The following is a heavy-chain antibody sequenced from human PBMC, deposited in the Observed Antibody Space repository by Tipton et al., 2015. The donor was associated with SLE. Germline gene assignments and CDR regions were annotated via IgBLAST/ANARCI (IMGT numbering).Heavy chain of an antibody. D-gene: IGHD2-21*01. J-gene: IGHJ3*02. CDR2: IYYSGST. CDR3: ARAPYNAFDI. Sequence: TLSLTCTVSGGSISSSSYYWGWIRQPPGKGLEWIGYIYYSGSTNYNPSLKSRVTISVDTSKNQFSLKLSSVTAADTAVYYCARAPYNAFDIWGQGTMVTVSS. V-gene: IGHV4-61*05. CDR1: GGSISSSSYY.